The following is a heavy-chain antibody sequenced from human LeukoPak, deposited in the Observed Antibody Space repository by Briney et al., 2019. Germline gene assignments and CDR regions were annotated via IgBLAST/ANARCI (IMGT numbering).Heavy chain of an antibody. Sequence: ASAKVSCKASGYIFTGYYIQWVRQAPGQGLEWMGRINPNSDVTNYTQKFQGRVTMTSDTSISTAYMELSRLRSDDTAVYYCARGLVGATTSGWFDPWGQGTLVTVSS. CDR3: ARGLVGATTSGWFDP. D-gene: IGHD1-26*01. CDR2: INPNSDVT. V-gene: IGHV1-2*06. CDR1: GYIFTGYY. J-gene: IGHJ5*02.